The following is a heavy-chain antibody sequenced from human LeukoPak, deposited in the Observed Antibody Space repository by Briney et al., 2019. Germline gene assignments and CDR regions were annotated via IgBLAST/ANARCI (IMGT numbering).Heavy chain of an antibody. CDR3: ARTNYYDSSGSQGPGTFYYGLDV. Sequence: SVTVSFKASGGTFSSYGITWVRQAPGQGLEWMGGGIPICAISNYAQMFQDRVTITADKSTSTAYMELSSLRSEDTAVYFCARTNYYDSSGSQGPGTFYYGLDVWGQGTTVTVSS. J-gene: IGHJ6*02. V-gene: IGHV1-69*17. CDR2: GIPICAIS. CDR1: GGTFSSYG. D-gene: IGHD3-22*01.